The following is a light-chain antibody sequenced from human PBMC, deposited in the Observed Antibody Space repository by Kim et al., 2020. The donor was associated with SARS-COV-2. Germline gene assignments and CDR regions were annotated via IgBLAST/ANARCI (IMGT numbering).Light chain of an antibody. CDR1: QSLSGL. V-gene: IGKV1-39*01. CDR2: YAS. J-gene: IGKJ4*01. Sequence: ASIGDRVTITFRASQSLSGLLNWYQQKPGKAPKLLIYYASTLQDGVPSRFSAGGSATEFTLTISSLQPEDFATYFFEQSYGTPPTFGGGTKVDIK. CDR3: EQSYGTPPT.